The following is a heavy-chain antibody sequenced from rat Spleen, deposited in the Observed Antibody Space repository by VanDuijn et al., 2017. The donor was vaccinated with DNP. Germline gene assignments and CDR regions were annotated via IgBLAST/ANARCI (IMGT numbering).Heavy chain of an antibody. CDR1: GFTFNNYW. CDR2: ISYDGSTT. Sequence: EVQLVESGGDLVQPGGSLKLSCVVSGFTFNNYWMFWIRQAPGKGLEWVATISYDGSTTYYQDSVKGRFTISRDNAKSTLYLQMNSLRSEDTATYYCARHAMDAWGQGTSVTVSS. V-gene: IGHV5-31*01. J-gene: IGHJ4*01. CDR3: ARHAMDA.